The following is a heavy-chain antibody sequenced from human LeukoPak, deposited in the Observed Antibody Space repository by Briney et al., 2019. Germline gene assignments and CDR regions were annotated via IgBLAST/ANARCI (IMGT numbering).Heavy chain of an antibody. Sequence: PSETLSLTCTVSGGSISSYYWSWIRQPAGKGLEWIGRIYTSGSTNYNPSLKSRVTMSVDTSKNQFSLKLSSVTAADTAVYFCSRERGFWSGYFRPRYFDYWGQGTLVTV. J-gene: IGHJ4*02. V-gene: IGHV4-4*07. CDR3: SRERGFWSGYFRPRYFDY. CDR1: GGSISSYY. CDR2: IYTSGST. D-gene: IGHD3-3*01.